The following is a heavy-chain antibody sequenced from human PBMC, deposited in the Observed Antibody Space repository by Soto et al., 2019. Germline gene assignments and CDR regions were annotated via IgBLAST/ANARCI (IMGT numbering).Heavy chain of an antibody. D-gene: IGHD5-12*01. CDR3: TTESLTSGYEHVDY. CDR2: IKSKTDGGTT. CDR1: GFTFSNAW. V-gene: IGHV3-15*01. J-gene: IGHJ4*02. Sequence: GGSLRLSCAASGFTFSNAWMSWVRQAPGKGLEWVGRIKSKTDGGTTDYAAPVKGRFTISRDDSKNTLYLQMNSLKTEDTAVYYCTTESLTSGYEHVDYWGQGTLVTVSS.